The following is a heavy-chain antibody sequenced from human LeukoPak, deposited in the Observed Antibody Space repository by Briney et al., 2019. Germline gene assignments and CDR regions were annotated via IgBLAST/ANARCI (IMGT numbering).Heavy chain of an antibody. Sequence: SETLSLTCTVSGGSISSYYWSWIRQPAGKELEWIGRIYTSGSTNYNPSLKSRVTMSVDTSKNQFSLKLSSVTAADTAVYYCARDGDSSGYYYRGDPYNWFDPWGQGTLVTVSS. CDR3: ARDGDSSGYYYRGDPYNWFDP. CDR1: GGSISSYY. V-gene: IGHV4-4*07. J-gene: IGHJ5*02. D-gene: IGHD3-22*01. CDR2: IYTSGST.